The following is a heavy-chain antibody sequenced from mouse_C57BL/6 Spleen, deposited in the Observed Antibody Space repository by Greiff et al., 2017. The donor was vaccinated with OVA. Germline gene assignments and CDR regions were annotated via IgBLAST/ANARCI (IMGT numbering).Heavy chain of an antibody. CDR2: IYPGDGDT. V-gene: IGHV1-80*01. CDR1: GYAFSSYW. Sequence: QVQLQQSGAELVKPGASVKISCKASGYAFSSYWMNWVKQRPGKGLEWIGQIYPGDGDTNYNGKFKGKATLTADKSSSTAYMQLSSLTSEDSAVYFCARSGAGTGDAMDYWGQGTSVTVSS. CDR3: ARSGAGTGDAMDY. D-gene: IGHD3-1*01. J-gene: IGHJ4*01.